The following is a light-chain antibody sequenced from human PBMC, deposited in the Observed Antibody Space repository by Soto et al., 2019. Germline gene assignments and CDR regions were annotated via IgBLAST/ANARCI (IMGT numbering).Light chain of an antibody. V-gene: IGLV2-14*01. CDR3: SSYTSSSTHGV. CDR1: SSDVGGYNY. J-gene: IGLJ3*02. CDR2: EVS. Sequence: QSALTQPASVSGSPGQSITISCTGTSSDVGGYNYVSWYQQHPGKAPKLMIYEVSNRPSGVSNRFSGSKSGNTASLTISGLQAEDEADYCCSSYTSSSTHGVFGGGTKLTVL.